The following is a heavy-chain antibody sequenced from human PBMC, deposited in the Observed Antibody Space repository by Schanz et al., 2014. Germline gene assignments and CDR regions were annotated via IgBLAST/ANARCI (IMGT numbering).Heavy chain of an antibody. J-gene: IGHJ6*02. CDR2: ISYSGST. D-gene: IGHD2-8*02. CDR3: ARDSVRGATGGYGMDV. V-gene: IGHV4-31*03. CDR1: GGSVSSGGDY. Sequence: QVQLQESGPGLVKPSQTLSLTCTVSGGSVSSGGDYWSWIRQHPGKGLEWIGFISYSGSTYYNPSLKSRVTISVDTSKNQFSLKLSSVTAADTAVYYCARDSVRGATGGYGMDVWGQGTTVTVSS.